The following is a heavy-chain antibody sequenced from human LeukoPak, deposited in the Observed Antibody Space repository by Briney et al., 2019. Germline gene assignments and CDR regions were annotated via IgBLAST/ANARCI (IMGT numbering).Heavy chain of an antibody. CDR2: ISSSGSTI. CDR1: GFTFSSYE. D-gene: IGHD3-22*01. J-gene: IGHJ5*02. V-gene: IGHV3-48*03. CDR3: ARGRIYYDSSGYPTFGFDP. Sequence: GGSLRLSCAASGFTFSSYEMNWVRQAPGKGLEWVSYISSSGSTIYYADSVKGRFTISRDNAKNSLYLQMNSLRVEDTAVYYCARGRIYYDSSGYPTFGFDPWGQGTLVTVSS.